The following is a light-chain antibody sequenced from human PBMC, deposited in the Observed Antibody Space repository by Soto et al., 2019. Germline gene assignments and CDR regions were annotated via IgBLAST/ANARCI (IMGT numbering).Light chain of an antibody. V-gene: IGKV1-8*01. CDR3: QQYYSYPHT. J-gene: IGKJ1*01. CDR2: AAS. Sequence: AIRMTQSPSSFSASTGDRVTITCRASQGISSYLAWYQQKPGKAPKLLIYAASTLQSGVQSRFCGIGSGTQFTLTISCLQSEDFATYSCQQYYSYPHTFGQGTNVEL. CDR1: QGISSY.